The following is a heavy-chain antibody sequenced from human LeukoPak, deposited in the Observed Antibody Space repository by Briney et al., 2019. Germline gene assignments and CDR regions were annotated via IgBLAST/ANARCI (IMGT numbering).Heavy chain of an antibody. CDR3: ARGVGATTLNYYYYYMDV. J-gene: IGHJ6*03. CDR1: GFTFSSYW. Sequence: TGGSLRLSCAASGFTFSSYWMSWVRQAPGKGLEWVANIKQDGSEKYYVDSVKGRFTISRDNAKNSLYLQMDSLRAEDTAVYYCARGVGATTLNYYYYYMDVWGKGTTVTISS. D-gene: IGHD1-26*01. V-gene: IGHV3-7*04. CDR2: IKQDGSEK.